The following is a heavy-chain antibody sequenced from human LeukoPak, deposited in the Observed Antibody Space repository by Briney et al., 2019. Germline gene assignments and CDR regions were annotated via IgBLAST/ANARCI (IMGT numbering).Heavy chain of an antibody. CDR3: ARTRGYYFDY. J-gene: IGHJ4*02. Sequence: ASVKVSCKASGYSFTNYYMHWVRQAPGQGLEWMGMINPSGGSTTYTQKFQGRVTMTRDMSTSTVYMELSSLTSEDTAVYYCARTRGYYFDYWGQGTLVTVSS. CDR2: INPSGGST. V-gene: IGHV1-46*01. CDR1: GYSFTNYY.